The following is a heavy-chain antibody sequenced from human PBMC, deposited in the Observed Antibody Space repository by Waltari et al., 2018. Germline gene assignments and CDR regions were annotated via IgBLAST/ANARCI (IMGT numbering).Heavy chain of an antibody. CDR1: GFTFSSYE. Sequence: EVQLVESGGGLVQPGGSLRLSCAASGFTFSSYEMNWVRQAPGKGLEWVSYISSSGSTRYYSDAVKGRFTISRDNAKNALYLQMNSLRAEDTAVYYCARGVIAVAGFDYWGQGTLVTVSS. CDR2: ISSSGSTR. CDR3: ARGVIAVAGFDY. J-gene: IGHJ4*02. V-gene: IGHV3-48*03. D-gene: IGHD6-19*01.